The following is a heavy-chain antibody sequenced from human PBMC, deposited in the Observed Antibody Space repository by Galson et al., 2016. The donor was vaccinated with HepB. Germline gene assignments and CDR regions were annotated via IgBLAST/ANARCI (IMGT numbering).Heavy chain of an antibody. D-gene: IGHD1-26*01. CDR2: IYPGNSNT. CDR3: ASEEWGAAKY. J-gene: IGHJ4*02. Sequence: QSGAEVKKPGESLKISCEVSGYRFTNIWIGWVRQTPGKGLEWMGVIYPGNSNTRYRPSFQGQVTISVDKSISTAYLHWSSLKASDTAIYYCASEEWGAAKYWGQGTLVTVSS. V-gene: IGHV5-51*01. CDR1: GYRFTNIW.